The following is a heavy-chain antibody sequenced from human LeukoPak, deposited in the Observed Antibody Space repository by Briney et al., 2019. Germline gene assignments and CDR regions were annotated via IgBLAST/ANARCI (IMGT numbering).Heavy chain of an antibody. J-gene: IGHJ4*02. Sequence: GSLRLSCAASGFTFSSYTMNWVRQAPGKGLEWVSVLFTGGGRTLYADSVKGRFTISGDTSRTTLYLQMNGLRAEDTAVYYCAKECDYSPGHKFDLWGQGTLVTVSS. V-gene: IGHV3-23*01. CDR1: GFTFSSYT. CDR2: LFTGGGRT. D-gene: IGHD3-10*01. CDR3: AKECDYSPGHKFDL.